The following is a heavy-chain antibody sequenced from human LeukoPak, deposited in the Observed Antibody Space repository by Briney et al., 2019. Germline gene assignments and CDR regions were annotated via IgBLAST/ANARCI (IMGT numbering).Heavy chain of an antibody. CDR1: GFIFSTYG. V-gene: IGHV3-30*02. D-gene: IGHD3-16*01. CDR2: IRHDGSIK. Sequence: PGGSLRLSCAASGFIFSTYGMYWVRQAPGKGPEWVAFIRHDGSIKNYADSVKGRSTISRDNSKNTLYLQMNSLRAEDTAVYYCAKDSLADIDYWGQGTLVTVS. J-gene: IGHJ4*02. CDR3: AKDSLADIDY.